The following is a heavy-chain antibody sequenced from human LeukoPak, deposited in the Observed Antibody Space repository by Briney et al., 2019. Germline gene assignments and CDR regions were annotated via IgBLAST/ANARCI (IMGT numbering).Heavy chain of an antibody. V-gene: IGHV3-30*02. D-gene: IGHD1-26*01. CDR1: GFTFSSYG. Sequence: GGSLRLSCAASGFTFSSYGMHWLRQAPGKGLEWVAFIRYDGSNKYYADSVKGRFTISRDNSKNTLYLQVNSLRAEDTAVYYCAKDRADSGSFGYWGQGTLVSVSS. CDR2: IRYDGSNK. J-gene: IGHJ4*02. CDR3: AKDRADSGSFGY.